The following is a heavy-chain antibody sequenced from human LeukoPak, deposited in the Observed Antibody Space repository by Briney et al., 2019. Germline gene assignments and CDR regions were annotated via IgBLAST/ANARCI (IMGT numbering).Heavy chain of an antibody. J-gene: IGHJ6*02. Sequence: GGSPRLSCAASGFTFSSYSMNWVRQAPGKGLEWVSSISSSSSYIYYADSVKGRFTISRDNAKNSLYLQMNSLRAEDTAVYYCARDLYSSSWYENYYGMDVWGQGTTVTVSS. CDR2: ISSSSSYI. V-gene: IGHV3-21*01. CDR3: ARDLYSSSWYENYYGMDV. CDR1: GFTFSSYS. D-gene: IGHD6-13*01.